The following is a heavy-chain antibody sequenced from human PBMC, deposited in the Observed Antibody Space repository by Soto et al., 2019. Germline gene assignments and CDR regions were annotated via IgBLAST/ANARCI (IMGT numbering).Heavy chain of an antibody. D-gene: IGHD3-22*01. CDR3: ANAYYDSSGRFDY. J-gene: IGHJ4*02. CDR2: ISGSGGST. V-gene: IGHV3-23*01. CDR1: GFTFSSYA. Sequence: EVQLLESGGGLVQPGGSLRLSCAASGFTFSSYAMSWVRQAPGKGLEWVSAISGSGGSTYYADSVKGRFTISRDNSKNTLYLQMNSLRAEDTAVYYCANAYYDSSGRFDYWGQGTLVTVSS.